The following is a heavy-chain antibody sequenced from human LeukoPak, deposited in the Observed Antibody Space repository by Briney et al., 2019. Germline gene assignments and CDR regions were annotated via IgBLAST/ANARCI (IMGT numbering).Heavy chain of an antibody. CDR3: ARASQFWSGYHH. J-gene: IGHJ5*02. Sequence: GGSLRLSCAASGFTFSSYAMSWVRQAPGKGLEWVSAISGSGGSTYYADSVKGRFTISRDNAKNSLYLQMNSLRAEDTAVYYCARASQFWSGYHHWGQGTLVTVSS. D-gene: IGHD3-3*01. CDR2: ISGSGGST. V-gene: IGHV3-23*01. CDR1: GFTFSSYA.